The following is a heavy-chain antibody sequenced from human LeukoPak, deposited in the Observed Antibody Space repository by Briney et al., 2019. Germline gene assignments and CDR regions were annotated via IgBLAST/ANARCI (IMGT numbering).Heavy chain of an antibody. CDR3: ARFVRDYYYYYMDV. CDR1: GYTFTSYD. Sequence: ASVKVSCKASGYTFTSYDINWVRQATGQGLEWMGWMNPNSGNTGYAQKFQGRVTITRNTSISTAYMELSSLRSEDTAVYYYARFVRDYYYYYMDVWGKGTTVTVSS. CDR2: MNPNSGNT. V-gene: IGHV1-8*03. D-gene: IGHD3-16*02. J-gene: IGHJ6*03.